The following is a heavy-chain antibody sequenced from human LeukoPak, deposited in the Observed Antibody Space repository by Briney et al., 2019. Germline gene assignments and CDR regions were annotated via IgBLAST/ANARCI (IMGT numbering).Heavy chain of an antibody. J-gene: IGHJ4*02. D-gene: IGHD6-13*01. CDR1: GGSISSGGYY. CDR3: ARGHGGDYSSSWLDY. CDR2: IYYSGST. V-gene: IGHV4-31*03. Sequence: SQTLSLTCTVSGGSISSGGYYWSWIRLHPGKGLEWIGYIYYSGSTYYNPSLKSRVTISVDTSKNQFSLKLSSVTAADTAVYYCARGHGGDYSSSWLDYWGQGTLVTVSS.